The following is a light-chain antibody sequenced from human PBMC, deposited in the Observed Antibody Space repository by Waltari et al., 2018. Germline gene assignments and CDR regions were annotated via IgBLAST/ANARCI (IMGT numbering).Light chain of an antibody. J-gene: IGKJ3*01. V-gene: IGKV1-17*01. CDR3: QQHSSYPVT. CDR1: QAIRNY. CDR2: YAS. Sequence: DIRMTQSPSSLSASVGDTVTISCRASQAIRNYLAWYQQKPGKAPRPLIYYASNLETGVPSRFSGSGSGTTFTLIINSLQPEDVATYFWQQHSSYPVTFGQGTKVEI.